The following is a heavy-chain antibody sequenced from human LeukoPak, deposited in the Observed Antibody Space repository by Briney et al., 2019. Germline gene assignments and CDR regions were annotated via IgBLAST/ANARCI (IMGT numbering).Heavy chain of an antibody. J-gene: IGHJ4*02. CDR2: MNPNSGDT. D-gene: IGHD3-10*01. CDR1: GSTFGSYD. V-gene: IGHV1-8*02. CDR3: ARGPYGTGSHFDF. Sequence: ASVKVSCKASGSTFGSYDINWVRQATGQGLEWMGWMNPNSGDTGYTQRFQGRVTMTRDTSMSTAYMELSSLRSEDTAVYYCARGPYGTGSHFDFWGQGTLVTVSS.